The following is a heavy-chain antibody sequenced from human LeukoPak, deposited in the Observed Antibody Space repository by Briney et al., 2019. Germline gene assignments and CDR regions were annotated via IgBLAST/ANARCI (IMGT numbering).Heavy chain of an antibody. CDR2: VYYSGST. CDR1: GGSVSGYY. J-gene: IGHJ4*02. V-gene: IGHV4-59*08. D-gene: IGHD3-22*01. CDR3: ARYYYDSSGPRGFDY. Sequence: SETLSLTCVVSGGSVSGYYWGWIRQPPGRGLEWIGYVYYSGSTNYNPSFKSRITISVDTSRNQFSLKLSSVTAADTAVYYCARYYYDSSGPRGFDYWGQGTLVTVSS.